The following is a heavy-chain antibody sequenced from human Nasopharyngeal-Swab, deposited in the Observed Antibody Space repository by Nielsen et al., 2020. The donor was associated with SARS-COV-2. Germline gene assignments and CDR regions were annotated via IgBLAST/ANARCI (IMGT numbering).Heavy chain of an antibody. J-gene: IGHJ4*02. CDR1: GYTFTSYD. Sequence: ASVKVSCKASGYTFTSYDINWVRQATGQGLEWMGWMNPNSGNTGYAQKFQGRVTMTRNTSISTAYMELSSLRSEDTAVYYCATDFVSGTYRLDYWGQGTLVTVSS. D-gene: IGHD1-7*01. CDR2: MNPNSGNT. V-gene: IGHV1-8*01. CDR3: ATDFVSGTYRLDY.